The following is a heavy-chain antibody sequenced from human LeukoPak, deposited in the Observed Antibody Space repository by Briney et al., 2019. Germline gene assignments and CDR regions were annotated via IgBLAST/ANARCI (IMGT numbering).Heavy chain of an antibody. CDR2: ISAYNGNT. CDR3: ARWGSSSSRYYYYYYMDV. D-gene: IGHD6-6*01. J-gene: IGHJ6*03. CDR1: GYTFTSYG. V-gene: IGHV1-18*01. Sequence: ASVKVSCKASGYTFTSYGISWVRQAPGQGLEWMGWISAYNGNTNYAQKLQGRVTMTTDTSTSTAYMELRSLRSDDTAVYYCARWGSSSSRYYYYYYMDVWGKGTTVTVSS.